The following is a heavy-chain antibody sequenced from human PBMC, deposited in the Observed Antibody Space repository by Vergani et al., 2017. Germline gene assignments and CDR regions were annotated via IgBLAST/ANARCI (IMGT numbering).Heavy chain of an antibody. D-gene: IGHD2-2*01. V-gene: IGHV3-30-3*01. CDR2: ISYDGSNK. J-gene: IGHJ5*02. CDR3: ARDQLIVVVPAAIYNWFDP. Sequence: QVQLVESGGGVVQPGRSLRLSCAASGFTFSSYAMHWVRQAPGKGLEWVAVISYDGSNKYYADSVKGRFTISRDNSKNTLYLQMNSLRAEDTAVYYCARDQLIVVVPAAIYNWFDPWGQGTLVTVSS. CDR1: GFTFSSYA.